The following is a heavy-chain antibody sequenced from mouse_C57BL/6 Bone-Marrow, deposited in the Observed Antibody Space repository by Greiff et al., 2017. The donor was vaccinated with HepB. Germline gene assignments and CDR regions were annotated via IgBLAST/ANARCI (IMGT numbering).Heavy chain of an antibody. D-gene: IGHD1-1*01. Sequence: EVQVVESGGDLVKPGGSLKLSCAASGFTFSSYGMSWVRQTPDKRLEWVATISSGGSYTYYPDSVKGRFTISRDNAKNTLYLQMSSLKSEDTAMYYCARDYYGSSYLFAYWGQGTLVTVSA. J-gene: IGHJ3*01. CDR2: ISSGGSYT. CDR1: GFTFSSYG. CDR3: ARDYYGSSYLFAY. V-gene: IGHV5-6*01.